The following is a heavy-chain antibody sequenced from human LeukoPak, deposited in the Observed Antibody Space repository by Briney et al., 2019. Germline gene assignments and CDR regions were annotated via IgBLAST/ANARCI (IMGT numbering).Heavy chain of an antibody. Sequence: SETLSLTCTVSGGSISSSSYYWGWIRQPPGKGLEWVGSISYSGSTYYNPSLKSRVTISVDTSKNQFSLKLTSVTAADTAVYYCARGRGVATIFKGYYYYYYMDVWGKGTTVTVSS. CDR2: ISYSGST. CDR1: GGSISSSSYY. D-gene: IGHD5-12*01. V-gene: IGHV4-39*07. J-gene: IGHJ6*03. CDR3: ARGRGVATIFKGYYYYYYMDV.